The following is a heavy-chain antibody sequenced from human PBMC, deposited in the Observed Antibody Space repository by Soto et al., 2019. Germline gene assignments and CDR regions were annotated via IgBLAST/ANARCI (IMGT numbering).Heavy chain of an antibody. J-gene: IGHJ5*02. CDR2: IIPILGIA. V-gene: IGHV1-69*08. CDR3: ARDRTIYNWFDP. CDR1: GGTFSSYT. D-gene: IGHD3-9*01. Sequence: QVQMLQSGAEVKKPGSSVKVSCKASGGTFSSYTISWVQQAPGQGLEWMGRIIPILGIANYAQKFQGRVTITADKSTSTAYMELSSLRSVDTAVYYCARDRTIYNWFDPWGQGTLVTVSS.